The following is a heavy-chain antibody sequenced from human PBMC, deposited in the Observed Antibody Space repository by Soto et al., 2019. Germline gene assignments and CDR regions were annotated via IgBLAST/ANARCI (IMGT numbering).Heavy chain of an antibody. CDR1: GFTFKRFW. D-gene: IGHD7-27*01. Sequence: EVQLVESGGSLVQPGGSVRLSCAASGFTFKRFWMNWVRQAPGKGLEWVANINQDGSEKYYVDSVKGRFTISRDNTENSLYLQMNSLRAEDTAVYYCARDGEATGIYFDYWGQVTLVTVSS. V-gene: IGHV3-7*05. J-gene: IGHJ4*02. CDR3: ARDGEATGIYFDY. CDR2: INQDGSEK.